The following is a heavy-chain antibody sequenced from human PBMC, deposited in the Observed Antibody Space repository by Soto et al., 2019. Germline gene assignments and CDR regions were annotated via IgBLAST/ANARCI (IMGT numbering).Heavy chain of an antibody. V-gene: IGHV3-30-3*01. CDR1: GFTFSSYA. J-gene: IGHJ4*02. CDR3: ARGSIVLKVYAVNIDFDY. CDR2: ISYDGSNK. D-gene: IGHD2-8*01. Sequence: QVQLVESGGGVVQPGRSLRLSCAASGFTFSSYAMHWVRQAPGKGLEWVAVISYDGSNKYYADSVEGRFTISRDNSKNTLYLQMNSLRAEDTAVYYCARGSIVLKVYAVNIDFDYWGQGTLVTVSS.